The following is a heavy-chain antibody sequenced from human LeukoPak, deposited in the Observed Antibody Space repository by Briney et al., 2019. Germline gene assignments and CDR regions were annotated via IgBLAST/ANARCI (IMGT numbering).Heavy chain of an antibody. CDR3: ARGLLYSSSFPY. CDR2: MNPNSGNT. Sequence: ASVTVSCTASGYTFTSYDINWVRQATGQGLEWMGWMNPNSGNTGYAQKFQGRVTITRNTSISTAYMELSSLRSEDTAVYYCARGLLYSSSFPYWGQGTLVTVSS. V-gene: IGHV1-8*03. CDR1: GYTFTSYD. J-gene: IGHJ4*02. D-gene: IGHD6-6*01.